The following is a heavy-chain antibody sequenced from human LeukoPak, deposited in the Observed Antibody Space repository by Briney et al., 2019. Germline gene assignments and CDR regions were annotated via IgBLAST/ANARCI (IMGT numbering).Heavy chain of an antibody. CDR1: GGTFSSYA. J-gene: IGHJ4*02. CDR3: ASWDYYDSSGYVT. Sequence: ASVKVSCKASGGTFSSYAISWVRQAPGQGLEWMGWISAYNGDTNYAQKLQGRVTMTTDTSTSTAYMELRSLRSDDTAVYYCASWDYYDSSGYVTWGQGTLVTVSS. CDR2: ISAYNGDT. V-gene: IGHV1-18*01. D-gene: IGHD3-22*01.